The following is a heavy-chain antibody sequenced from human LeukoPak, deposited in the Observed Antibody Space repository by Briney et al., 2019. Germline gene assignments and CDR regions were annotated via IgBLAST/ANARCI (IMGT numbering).Heavy chain of an antibody. CDR3: VRVDDYGDYPYYFDS. CDR1: GFLVSSKY. CDR2: LYIGGSK. Sequence: GGSLRLFCAASGFLVSSKYMSWLRQAPGKGREGGAVLYIGGSKYLLDSVNGRFTISRDNSKKAVYLQMNSLRAEDTAIYYCVRVDDYGDYPYYFDSWGQGTLVTVSS. V-gene: IGHV3-66*01. D-gene: IGHD4-17*01. J-gene: IGHJ4*02.